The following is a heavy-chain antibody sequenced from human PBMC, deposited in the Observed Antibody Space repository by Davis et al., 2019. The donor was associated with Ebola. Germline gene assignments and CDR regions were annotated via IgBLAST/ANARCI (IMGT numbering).Heavy chain of an antibody. Sequence: PSETLSLTCTVSGGSISSGDYYWSWIRQPAGKGLEWIGHIYTSGSTNYNPSLKSRVTISVDTSKNQFSLKLSSVTAADTAVYYCARTGYCSSTSCYRAFDIWGQGTMVTVSS. CDR2: IYTSGST. D-gene: IGHD2-2*01. CDR3: ARTGYCSSTSCYRAFDI. V-gene: IGHV4-61*09. J-gene: IGHJ3*02. CDR1: GGSISSGDYY.